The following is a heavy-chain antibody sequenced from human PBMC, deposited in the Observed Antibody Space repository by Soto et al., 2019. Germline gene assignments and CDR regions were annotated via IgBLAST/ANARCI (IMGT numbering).Heavy chain of an antibody. CDR1: RFTFSSYA. CDR3: AKSVGLRLWDDAFDI. V-gene: IGHV3-23*01. CDR2: ISGSGGNT. D-gene: IGHD5-12*01. J-gene: IGHJ3*02. Sequence: TASRFTFSSYAMSWVRQAPGKGLEWVSAISGSGGNTYYADSVKRRFTISRDNSKNTLYLQMNSLRADDRAVYYCAKSVGLRLWDDAFDIWGQGTMVTVSS.